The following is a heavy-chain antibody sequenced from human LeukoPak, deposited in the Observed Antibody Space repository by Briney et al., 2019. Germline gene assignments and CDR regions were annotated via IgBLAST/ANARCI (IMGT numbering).Heavy chain of an antibody. V-gene: IGHV3-23*01. Sequence: GGSLRPSCAASGFTYSSYAMSWVRQAPGKGLEWVSAISGSGGSTYYADSVKGRFTISRDNSKNTLYLQMNSLRAEDTAVYYCAKVRSLTTVVTPFDYWGQGTLVTVSS. D-gene: IGHD4-17*01. CDR3: AKVRSLTTVVTPFDY. CDR1: GFTYSSYA. CDR2: ISGSGGST. J-gene: IGHJ4*02.